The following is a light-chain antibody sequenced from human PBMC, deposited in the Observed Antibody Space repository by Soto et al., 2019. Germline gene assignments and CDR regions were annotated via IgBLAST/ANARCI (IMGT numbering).Light chain of an antibody. CDR1: SSDVGGYNY. CDR3: RSYTTSSTYV. J-gene: IGLJ1*01. Sequence: QSALTQPASVSGSPGQSITISCTGTSSDVGGYNYVSWYQQHPGKAPKLMIYEVNKRPSGVSNRFSGSKSGNTASLTISGLQAEDEADYYCRSYTTSSTYVFGGGTKLTVL. CDR2: EVN. V-gene: IGLV2-14*01.